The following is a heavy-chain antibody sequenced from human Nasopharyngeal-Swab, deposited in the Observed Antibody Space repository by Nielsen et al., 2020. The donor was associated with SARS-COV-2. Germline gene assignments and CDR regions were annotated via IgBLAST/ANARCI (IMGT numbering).Heavy chain of an antibody. CDR3: AREWQSGPAAGNWFDP. J-gene: IGHJ5*02. CDR2: ISGYGDNT. CDR1: GYTFTSYG. Sequence: ASVKVSCKASGYTFTSYGISWVRQAPGQGLEWMGWISGYGDNTDYAQKVQGRITMMIDTSTSTAYMELRSLRSDDTAVYYCAREWQSGPAAGNWFDPWGQGTLVTVSS. D-gene: IGHD2-2*01. V-gene: IGHV1-18*01.